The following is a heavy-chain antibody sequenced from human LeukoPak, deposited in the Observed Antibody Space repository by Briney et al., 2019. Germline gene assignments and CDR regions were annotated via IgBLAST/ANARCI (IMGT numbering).Heavy chain of an antibody. CDR1: GGSISSGSYY. V-gene: IGHV4-61*02. CDR3: ARLDDSSGSPDPYYYYYYYMDV. CDR2: IYTSGST. J-gene: IGHJ6*03. D-gene: IGHD3-22*01. Sequence: PSETLSLTCTVSGGSISSGSYYWSWIRQPAGKGLEWIGRIYTSGSTNYNPSLRSRVTISVDTSKNQFSLKLSSVTAADTAVYYCARLDDSSGSPDPYYYYYYYMDVWGKGTTVTVSS.